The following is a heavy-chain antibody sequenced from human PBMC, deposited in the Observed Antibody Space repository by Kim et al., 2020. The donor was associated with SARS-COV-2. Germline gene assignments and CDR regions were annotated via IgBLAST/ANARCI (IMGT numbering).Heavy chain of an antibody. CDR3: SGEKKADSDFWSGSMDV. J-gene: IGHJ6*03. Sequence: GGSLRLSCTASGLTFGDYSMSWVRQAPGKGLEWVGLIRREVYGATTEYAASVKGRFTISRDDSKSIAYLQMESLKSEDTAVYYCSGEKKADSDFWSGSMDVWGKGTTVTVSS. V-gene: IGHV3-49*04. CDR2: IRREVYGATT. CDR1: GLTFGDYS. D-gene: IGHD3-3*01.